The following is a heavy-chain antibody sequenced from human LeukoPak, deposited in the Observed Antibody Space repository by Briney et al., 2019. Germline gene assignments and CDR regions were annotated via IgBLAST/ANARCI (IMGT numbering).Heavy chain of an antibody. Sequence: GASVRVSCKASGYTFTGYYMHWVRQAPGQGLEWMGWINPNSGGTNYAQKFQGRVTMTRDTSISTAYMELSRLRSDDTAVYYCARSTSIAARRWFDPWGQGTLVTVSS. CDR3: ARSTSIAARRWFDP. CDR2: INPNSGGT. J-gene: IGHJ5*02. D-gene: IGHD6-6*01. CDR1: GYTFTGYY. V-gene: IGHV1-2*02.